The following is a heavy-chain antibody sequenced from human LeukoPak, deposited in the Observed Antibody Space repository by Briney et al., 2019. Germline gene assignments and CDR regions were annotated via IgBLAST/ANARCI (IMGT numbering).Heavy chain of an antibody. CDR2: IVVGSGNT. CDR3: ARALSGSSWLDY. CDR1: GFTFTSSA. J-gene: IGHJ4*02. V-gene: IGHV1-58*01. D-gene: IGHD6-13*01. Sequence: ASVKVSCKASGFTFTSSAVQWVRQARGQRLEWIGWIVVGSGNTNYAQKFQERVTITRDMSTSTAYMELSSLGSEDTAVYYCARALSGSSWLDYWGQGTLVTVSS.